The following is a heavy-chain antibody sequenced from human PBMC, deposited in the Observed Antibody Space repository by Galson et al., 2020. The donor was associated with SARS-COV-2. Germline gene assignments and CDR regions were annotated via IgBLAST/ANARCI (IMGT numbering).Heavy chain of an antibody. V-gene: IGHV1-24*01. CDR1: GDTLSELS. Sequence: ASVKVPCKVGGDTLSELSMHWVRQAPGKGLEWMGGFNPEDGETIYSKKFQGRVTMTEDTFTDTAYMELNSLKSEDTAVYYCATTDFRTRGALDPGGWFFDLWGRGTLVTISS. CDR3: ATTDFRTRGALDPGGWFFDL. J-gene: IGHJ2*01. D-gene: IGHD3-10*01. CDR2: FNPEDGET.